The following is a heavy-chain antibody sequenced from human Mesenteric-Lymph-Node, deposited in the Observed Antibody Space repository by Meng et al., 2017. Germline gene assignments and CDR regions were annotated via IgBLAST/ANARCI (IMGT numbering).Heavy chain of an antibody. CDR2: IYTSGST. J-gene: IGHJ4*02. V-gene: IGHV4-61*02. CDR1: GGSISSGSYY. D-gene: IGHD3-9*01. Sequence: SETLSLTCTVSGGSISSGSYYWSWIRQPAGKGLEWIGRIYTSGSTNYNPSLKSRVTISVDTSKNQFSLKLSSVTAADTAVYYCAREQGNDILTPIDYWGQGTLVTVSS. CDR3: AREQGNDILTPIDY.